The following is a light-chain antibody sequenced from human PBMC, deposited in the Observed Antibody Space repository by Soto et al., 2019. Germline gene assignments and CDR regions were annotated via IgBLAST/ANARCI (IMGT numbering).Light chain of an antibody. CDR1: QGIDSS. CDR3: QQLHDYPIT. J-gene: IGKJ5*01. CDR2: AAS. V-gene: IGKV1-9*01. Sequence: LLPQSPSSLSASVGDRVTIPCRASQGIDSSFAWYQQKPGKAPKLLIYAASSLQSGVPSRFSGSGSGTDFTLTISSLQPEDFATYYCQQLHDYPITFGQGTRLEIK.